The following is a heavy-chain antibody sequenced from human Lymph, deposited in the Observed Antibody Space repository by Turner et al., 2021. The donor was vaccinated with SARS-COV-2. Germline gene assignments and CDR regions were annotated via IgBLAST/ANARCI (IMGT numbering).Heavy chain of an antibody. CDR1: GFTFSSYG. Sequence: QVQLVESGGVVVQPGRSLRLSCAASGFTFSSYGMHWVRQAPGKGLEWVAVISYDGSNKYYADAVKGRFTISRDNSKNTLYLQMNSLRAEDTAVYDCAKVRSIFGVVIGGMDVWGQGTTVTVSS. V-gene: IGHV3-30*18. J-gene: IGHJ6*02. D-gene: IGHD3-3*01. CDR3: AKVRSIFGVVIGGMDV. CDR2: ISYDGSNK.